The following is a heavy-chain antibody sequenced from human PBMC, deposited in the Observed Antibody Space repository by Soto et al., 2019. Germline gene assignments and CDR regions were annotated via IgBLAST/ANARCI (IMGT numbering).Heavy chain of an antibody. D-gene: IGHD2-21*02. J-gene: IGHJ6*02. CDR1: GYTFSSYG. CDR3: ASSYCGGDCSVLYYYSGMDV. Sequence: QVQLVQSGAEVKKPGASVKVSCKASGYTFSSYGISWVRQAPGQGLEWMGWISAYNGNTNYAQKLQGRGTMTTDTSTSTASMELRSLRSDDTAVYYCASSYCGGDCSVLYYYSGMDVWGQWTTVTVSS. CDR2: ISAYNGNT. V-gene: IGHV1-18*01.